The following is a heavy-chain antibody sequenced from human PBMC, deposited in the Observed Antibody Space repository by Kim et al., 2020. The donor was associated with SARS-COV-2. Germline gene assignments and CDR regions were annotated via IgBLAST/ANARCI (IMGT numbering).Heavy chain of an antibody. CDR3: ARASTMVRGVIIAGD. Sequence: GGSLRLSCAASGFTFSSYAMHWVRQAPGKGLEWVAVISYDGSNKYYADSVKGRFTISRDNSKNTLYLQMNSLRAEDTAVYYCARASTMVRGVIIAGDWGQGTLVTVSS. D-gene: IGHD3-10*01. J-gene: IGHJ4*02. V-gene: IGHV3-30-3*01. CDR1: GFTFSSYA. CDR2: ISYDGSNK.